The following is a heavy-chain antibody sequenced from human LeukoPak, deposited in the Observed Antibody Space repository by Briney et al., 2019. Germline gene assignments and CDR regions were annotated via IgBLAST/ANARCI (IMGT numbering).Heavy chain of an antibody. CDR3: ARVTSMLVEYYFDY. Sequence: PGGPLRLSGGASGFTFRSYWMSWVRKAPGKGLEGLANIKQVGSEKYYVDSVKGRFTISRDNAKNSLSLRRKSLRPEDTAVFYCARVTSMLVEYYFDYWGPGTMVTVSS. J-gene: IGHJ4*02. CDR2: IKQVGSEK. V-gene: IGHV3-7*01. D-gene: IGHD3-10*02. CDR1: GFTFRSYW.